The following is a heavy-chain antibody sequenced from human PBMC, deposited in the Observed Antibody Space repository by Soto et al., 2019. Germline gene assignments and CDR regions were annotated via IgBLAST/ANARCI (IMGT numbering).Heavy chain of an antibody. J-gene: IGHJ4*02. CDR3: AKSKGGVRPLQLRSFFDY. D-gene: IGHD1-7*01. V-gene: IGHV3-30*18. CDR2: VSYDGANA. CDR1: GFTFSSYG. Sequence: QGQLVASGGGVVQPGRSLRLSCAASGFTFSSYGMHWVRQAPGKGLEWVAVVSYDGANADYLDSVRGRFTISRDNSKNAVCLHMNSQRAEDTAVYYCAKSKGGVRPLQLRSFFDYWGQGTLVTVSS.